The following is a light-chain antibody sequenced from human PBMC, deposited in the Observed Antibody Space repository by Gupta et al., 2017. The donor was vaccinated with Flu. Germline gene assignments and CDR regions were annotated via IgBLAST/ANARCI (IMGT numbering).Light chain of an antibody. CDR2: ENN. CDR3: GTWDSSLSAYV. Sequence: QSVLTQPPSVSAAPGQKVPISCSGRSSNIGNNYVSWYQQLPGTAPKLLIYENNKRPSGIPDRFSGSKSGTSATLGITGLQTGDEADYYCGTWDSSLSAYVFGTGTKVTVL. J-gene: IGLJ1*01. CDR1: SSNIGNNY. V-gene: IGLV1-51*02.